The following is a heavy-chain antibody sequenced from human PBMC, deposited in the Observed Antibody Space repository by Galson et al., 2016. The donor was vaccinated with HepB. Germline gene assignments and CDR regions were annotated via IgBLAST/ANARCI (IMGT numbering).Heavy chain of an antibody. Sequence: SETLSLTCTVSGGSISSSSYYWGWIRQPPGKGLEWIGSIYYSGSTYYNPSLKSRVTISVDTSKNQFSLKLSSVTAAATAVYYCARRIAAAGTKYFDYWGQGTLVTVSS. V-gene: IGHV4-39*01. CDR3: ARRIAAAGTKYFDY. CDR1: GGSISSSSYY. CDR2: IYYSGST. D-gene: IGHD6-13*01. J-gene: IGHJ4*02.